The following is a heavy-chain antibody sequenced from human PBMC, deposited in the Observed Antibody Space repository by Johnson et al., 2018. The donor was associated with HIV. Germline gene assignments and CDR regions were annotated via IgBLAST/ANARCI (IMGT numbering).Heavy chain of an antibody. Sequence: QVQLVESGGGVVQPGRSLRLSCAASGFTFSSYAMHWVRQAPGKGLEWVAVISYDGSNKYYADSVKGRFTISRDNSKNTLYLQMNSLRAEDTAVYYCARGLWVWIAHDAFDIWGQGTMVTVSS. CDR2: ISYDGSNK. CDR1: GFTFSSYA. D-gene: IGHD5-12*01. CDR3: ARGLWVWIAHDAFDI. J-gene: IGHJ3*02. V-gene: IGHV3-30*04.